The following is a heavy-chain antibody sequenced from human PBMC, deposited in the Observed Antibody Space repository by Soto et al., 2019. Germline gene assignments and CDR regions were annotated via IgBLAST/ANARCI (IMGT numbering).Heavy chain of an antibody. D-gene: IGHD6-6*01. CDR3: ARGGIAARPGGQNWFDP. V-gene: IGHV4-59*01. J-gene: IGHJ5*02. CDR1: GGSISSYY. CDR2: IYYSGST. Sequence: SETLSLTCTVSGGSISSYYWSWIRQPPGKGLEWIGYIYYSGSTNYNPSLKSRVTISVDTSKNQFSLKLSSVTAADTAVYYCARGGIAARPGGQNWFDPWGQGTLVTVS.